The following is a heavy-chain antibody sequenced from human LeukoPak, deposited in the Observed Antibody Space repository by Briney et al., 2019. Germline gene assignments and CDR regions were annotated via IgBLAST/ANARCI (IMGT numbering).Heavy chain of an antibody. CDR3: ARVSSGASVITFGGVLDY. CDR1: GYTFTSYY. Sequence: ASVKVSCKASGYTFTSYYMHWVRQAPGQGLEWMGIINPSGGSTSYAQKFQGRVTMTRDTSTSTVYMELSSLRSEDTAVYYCARVSSGASVITFGGVLDYWGQGTLVTVSS. CDR2: INPSGGST. V-gene: IGHV1-46*01. J-gene: IGHJ4*02. D-gene: IGHD3-16*01.